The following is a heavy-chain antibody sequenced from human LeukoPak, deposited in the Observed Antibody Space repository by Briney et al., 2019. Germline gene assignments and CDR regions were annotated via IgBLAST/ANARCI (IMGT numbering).Heavy chain of an antibody. CDR2: INSDGSST. CDR3: VRGRFCSSGGCCGDY. D-gene: IGHD2-15*01. CDR1: GFTLSTYW. V-gene: IGHV3-74*01. Sequence: GGSLRLSCAASGFTLSTYWMHWVRQGPGKGLVWVSRINSDGSSTSYADSVKGRFTISRDNAKNTVYLQMNSLRAEDTAVYYCVRGRFCSSGGCCGDYWGQGTLVTVSS. J-gene: IGHJ4*02.